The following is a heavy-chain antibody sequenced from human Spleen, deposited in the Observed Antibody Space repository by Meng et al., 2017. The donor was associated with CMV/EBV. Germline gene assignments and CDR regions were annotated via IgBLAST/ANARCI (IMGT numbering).Heavy chain of an antibody. CDR3: ASDTAARGYYFDL. J-gene: IGHJ2*01. V-gene: IGHV4-31*02. D-gene: IGHD1-1*01. Sequence: TVSGASISSGDYYWNWIRQHPGKGLEWIGYIYYTGSTYYSPSLESRVIISADTSNSQFSLRLSSVTAADTAVYYCASDTAARGYYFDLWGRGTLVTVSS. CDR2: IYYTGST. CDR1: GASISSGDYY.